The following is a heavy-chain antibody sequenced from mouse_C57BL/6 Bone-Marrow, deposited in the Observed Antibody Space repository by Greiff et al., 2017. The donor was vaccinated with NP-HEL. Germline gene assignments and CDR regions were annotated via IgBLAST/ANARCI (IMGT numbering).Heavy chain of an antibody. D-gene: IGHD1-1*01. CDR2: IYPRSGNT. V-gene: IGHV1-81*01. Sequence: QVQLQQSGAELARPGASVKLSCKASGYTFTSYGISWVKQRTGQGLEWIGEIYPRSGNTYYNEKFKGKATLTVDQSSSTAYMQLNSLTSEDSAVYYCARCYYGSSYWYFDVWGTGTTVTVSS. CDR1: GYTFTSYG. J-gene: IGHJ1*03. CDR3: ARCYYGSSYWYFDV.